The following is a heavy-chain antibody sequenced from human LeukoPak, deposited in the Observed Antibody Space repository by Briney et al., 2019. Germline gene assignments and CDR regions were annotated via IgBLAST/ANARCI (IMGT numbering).Heavy chain of an antibody. J-gene: IGHJ4*02. Sequence: SETLSLTCTVSGGSISSSSYYWGWIRQPPGKGLERIGSIYYSGSTYYNPSLKSRVTISVDTSKNQFSLKLSSVTAADTAVYYCARDHSPWLAFDYWGQGTLVTVSS. CDR1: GGSISSSSYY. CDR2: IYYSGST. CDR3: ARDHSPWLAFDY. V-gene: IGHV4-39*07. D-gene: IGHD6-19*01.